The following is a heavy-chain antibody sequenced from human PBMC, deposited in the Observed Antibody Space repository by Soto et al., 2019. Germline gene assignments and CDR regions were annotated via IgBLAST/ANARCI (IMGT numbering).Heavy chain of an antibody. CDR2: ISAYNGNT. J-gene: IGHJ4*02. CDR1: VYTFTSYG. Sequence: SVKASCKASVYTFTSYGISWVQQAPGQGLEWMGWISAYNGNTTYAQNLQGRVTMTTYTSTSTVYMERRSLRYDHTAVYYCARDQAIAQVDYWGQGTLVTVFS. D-gene: IGHD2-21*01. V-gene: IGHV1-18*01. CDR3: ARDQAIAQVDY.